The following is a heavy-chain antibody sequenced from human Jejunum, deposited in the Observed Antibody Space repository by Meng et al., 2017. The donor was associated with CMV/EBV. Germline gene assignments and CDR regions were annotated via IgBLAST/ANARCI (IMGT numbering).Heavy chain of an antibody. J-gene: IGHJ4*02. V-gene: IGHV3-30*04. Sequence: SVFPFGNYAMHWVRQAPGKGLECLAIISFDGTDEYYSDSVKGRFSISRDDSKNTLYLQMNSLTTEDTAIYYCARDSNSYDIRGSLDSWGQGTLVTVSS. CDR1: VFPFGNYA. CDR3: ARDSNSYDIRGSLDS. D-gene: IGHD3-22*01. CDR2: ISFDGTDE.